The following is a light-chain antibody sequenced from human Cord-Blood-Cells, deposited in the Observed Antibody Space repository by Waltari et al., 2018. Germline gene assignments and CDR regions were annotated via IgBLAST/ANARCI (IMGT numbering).Light chain of an antibody. CDR3: SSYTSSSTWV. CDR2: DVS. J-gene: IGLJ3*02. Sequence: QSALTQPASVSGSPGQSITISCTGTSSDVGGYNYVSWYQQQPGKAPNLMIYDVSNRPSGVSKRFSGSKSGNTSSLTISGLQAEDEADYYCSSYTSSSTWVFGGGTKLTVL. CDR1: SSDVGGYNY. V-gene: IGLV2-14*03.